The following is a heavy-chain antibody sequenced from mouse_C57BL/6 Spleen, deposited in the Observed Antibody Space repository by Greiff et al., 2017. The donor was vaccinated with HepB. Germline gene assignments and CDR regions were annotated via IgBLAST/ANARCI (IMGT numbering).Heavy chain of an antibody. J-gene: IGHJ1*03. Sequence: VKLMESGAELVKPGASVKISCKASGYAFSSYWMNWVKQRPGKGLEWIGQIYPGDGDTNYNGKFKGKATLTADKSSSTAYMQLSSLTSEDSAVYFCARSGLGRRYWYFDVWGTGTTVTVSS. CDR1: GYAFSSYW. CDR2: IYPGDGDT. CDR3: ARSGLGRRYWYFDV. D-gene: IGHD4-1*01. V-gene: IGHV1-80*01.